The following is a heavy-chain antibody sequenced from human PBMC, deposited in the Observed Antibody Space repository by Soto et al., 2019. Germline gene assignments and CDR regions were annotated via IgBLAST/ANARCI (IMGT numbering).Heavy chain of an antibody. V-gene: IGHV4-59*01. J-gene: IGHJ5*02. CDR1: GGSISSYY. CDR2: IYYSGRT. D-gene: IGHD3-9*01. CDR3: ARGGEAYYDILTGYYPGGTNWFDP. Sequence: PSETLSLTCTVSGGSISSYYWSWIRQPPGKGLEWIGYIYYSGRTNYNPSLKSRVTISVDTSKNQFSLKLSSVTAADTALYYCARGGEAYYDILTGYYPGGTNWFDPWGQGTLVTVSS.